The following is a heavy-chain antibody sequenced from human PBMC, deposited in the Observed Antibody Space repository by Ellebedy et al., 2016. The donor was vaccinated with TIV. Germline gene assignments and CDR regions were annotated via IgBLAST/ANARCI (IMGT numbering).Heavy chain of an antibody. CDR3: ARLIGGTCQCAFDI. D-gene: IGHD2-15*01. CDR1: GFTISRHW. V-gene: IGHV3-7*01. Sequence: GESLKISCAASGFTISRHWMSWVRQCPGKGLEWVANIHQDGGEKNYVDSVRGRFTISRDNAKNSLYLQMNSLRAEETAVYYCARLIGGTCQCAFDIWGQGTMVTVSS. J-gene: IGHJ3*02. CDR2: IHQDGGEK.